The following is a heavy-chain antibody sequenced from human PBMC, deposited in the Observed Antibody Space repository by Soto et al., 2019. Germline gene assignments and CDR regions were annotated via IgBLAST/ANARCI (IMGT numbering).Heavy chain of an antibody. CDR3: TTEGVQWLDFDY. J-gene: IGHJ4*02. CDR2: IKSKTDGGTT. D-gene: IGHD6-19*01. CDR1: GFTFSNAW. Sequence: PGGSLRLSCAASGFTFSNAWMSWFRQAPGKGLEWVGRIKSKTDGGTTDYAAPVKGRFTISRDDSKNTLYLQMNSLKTEDTAVYYCTTEGVQWLDFDYWGQGTLVTVSS. V-gene: IGHV3-15*01.